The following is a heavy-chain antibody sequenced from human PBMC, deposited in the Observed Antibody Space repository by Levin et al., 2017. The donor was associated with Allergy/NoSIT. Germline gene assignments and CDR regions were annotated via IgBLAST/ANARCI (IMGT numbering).Heavy chain of an antibody. CDR1: GFTFNSYS. D-gene: IGHD6-19*01. J-gene: IGHJ4*02. V-gene: IGHV3-21*01. Sequence: GESLKISCAASGFTFNSYSMNWVRQAPGKGLEWVSSISSSSSYIYYADSVKGRFTISRDNAKNSLYLQMNSLRAEDTAVYYCARERDPDIAVAGTEYWGQGTLVTVSS. CDR2: ISSSSSYI. CDR3: ARERDPDIAVAGTEY.